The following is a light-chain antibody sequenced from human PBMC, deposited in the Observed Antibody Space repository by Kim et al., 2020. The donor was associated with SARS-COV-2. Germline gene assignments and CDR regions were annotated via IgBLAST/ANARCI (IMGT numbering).Light chain of an antibody. CDR2: VGTGGIVG. CDR3: GADHGSGSNFVFV. CDR1: SGYSNYK. Sequence: QPVLTQPPSASASLGASVKLTCTLSSGYSNYKVDWYQQRPGKGPRFVMRVGTGGIVGSKGDGIPDRFSVLGSGLNRYLTIKNIQEEDESDYHCGADHGSGSNFVFVFGGGTQLTVL. V-gene: IGLV9-49*01. J-gene: IGLJ3*02.